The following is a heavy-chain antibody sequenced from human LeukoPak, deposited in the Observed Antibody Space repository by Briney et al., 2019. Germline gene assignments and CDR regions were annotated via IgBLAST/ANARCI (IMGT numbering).Heavy chain of an antibody. V-gene: IGHV6-1*01. Sequence: SHTLSLTCAISGDSVSINSAAWNWIRQSPSRVLEWLGRTYYRSKWYNDYAVSVKSRITINPDTSKNQFSLQLNSVTPEDTAVYYCARASEPYSSGWYILDYWGQGTLVTVSS. J-gene: IGHJ4*02. D-gene: IGHD6-19*01. CDR1: GDSVSINSAA. CDR3: ARASEPYSSGWYILDY. CDR2: TYYRSKWYN.